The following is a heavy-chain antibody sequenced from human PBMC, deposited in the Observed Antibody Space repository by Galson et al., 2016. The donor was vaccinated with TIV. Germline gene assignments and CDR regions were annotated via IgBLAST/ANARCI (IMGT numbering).Heavy chain of an antibody. Sequence: PALVKPTQTLTLTCSFSGFSLPTSGVGVGWIRQPPRKALEWLGFIYRGDRKLYSPSLKNRLTITRDTSKNQVVLTMTNMDPVDTATYYCAHRGDGHDKIFDYWGQGTTVTVAS. CDR1: GFSLPTSGVG. CDR3: AHRGDGHDKIFDY. V-gene: IGHV2-5*02. D-gene: IGHD5-24*01. J-gene: IGHJ4*03. CDR2: IYRGDRK.